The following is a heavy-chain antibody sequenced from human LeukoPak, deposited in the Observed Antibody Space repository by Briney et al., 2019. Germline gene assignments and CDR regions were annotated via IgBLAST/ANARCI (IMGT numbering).Heavy chain of an antibody. Sequence: SETLSLTCTVSGGSISSGGYYWSRIRQHPGKGLEWIGYIYYSGSTYYNPSLKSRVTISVDTSKNQFSLKLSSVTAADTAVYYCARRARRIAAAGNFGAFDIWGQGTMVTVSS. J-gene: IGHJ3*02. CDR3: ARRARRIAAAGNFGAFDI. CDR2: IYYSGST. D-gene: IGHD6-13*01. CDR1: GGSISSGGYY. V-gene: IGHV4-31*03.